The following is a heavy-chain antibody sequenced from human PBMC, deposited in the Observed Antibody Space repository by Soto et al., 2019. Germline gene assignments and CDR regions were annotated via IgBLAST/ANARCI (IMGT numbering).Heavy chain of an antibody. Sequence: QVQLQESGPGLVKPTQTLSLTCTVSGGSISRGGYYWSWIRQHPGKGLEWIGYIYYSGSTYYNPSLKSRVTISVDTSKNQFSMKLTSLTAADTAVYYCARLGVLRGVIITWGQGTLVSVSS. CDR1: GGSISRGGYY. J-gene: IGHJ4*02. V-gene: IGHV4-31*03. D-gene: IGHD3-10*01. CDR3: ARLGVLRGVIIT. CDR2: IYYSGST.